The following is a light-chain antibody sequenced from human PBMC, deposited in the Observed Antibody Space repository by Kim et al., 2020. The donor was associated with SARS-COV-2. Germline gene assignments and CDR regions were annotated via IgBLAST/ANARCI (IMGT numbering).Light chain of an antibody. CDR3: QVWDSSSDHRV. V-gene: IGLV3-21*04. CDR2: YDS. J-gene: IGLJ3*02. Sequence: SYELTQPPSVSVAPGKTARITCGGNNIGSKSVHWYQQKPGQAPVLVIYYDSDRPSGIPELFSGSNSGNTASLTISRVEAGDEADHYCQVWDSSSDHRVYGGGTQLTV. CDR1: NIGSKS.